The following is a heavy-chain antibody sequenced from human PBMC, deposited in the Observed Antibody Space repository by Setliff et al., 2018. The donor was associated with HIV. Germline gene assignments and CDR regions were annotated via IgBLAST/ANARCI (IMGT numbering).Heavy chain of an antibody. CDR1: EFTFGNSI. CDR3: TTTLSLWFGAPFDY. CDR2: ISSSSSYT. Sequence: GGSLRLSCAVSEFTFGNSIIAWVRQAPGKGLEWVSYISSSSSYTNYADSVKGRFTISRDNAKNSLYLQMNSLKSEDTAVYYCTTTLSLWFGAPFDYWGQGTLVTVSS. D-gene: IGHD3-10*01. V-gene: IGHV3-11*03. J-gene: IGHJ4*02.